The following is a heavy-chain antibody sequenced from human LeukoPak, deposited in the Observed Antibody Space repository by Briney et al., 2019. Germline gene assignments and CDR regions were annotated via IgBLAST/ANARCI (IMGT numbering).Heavy chain of an antibody. CDR2: ISGSGGST. Sequence: PGGSLRLSCAASGFTFSSYAMSWVRQAPGKGLEWVSAISGSGGSTYYADSVKGRFTISRDNSKNTLYLQMNSLRADDTAVYYCAKDRDGTTIPPYYYYYYGMDVWGQGTTVTVSS. J-gene: IGHJ6*02. D-gene: IGHD3-3*01. CDR1: GFTFSSYA. CDR3: AKDRDGTTIPPYYYYYYGMDV. V-gene: IGHV3-23*01.